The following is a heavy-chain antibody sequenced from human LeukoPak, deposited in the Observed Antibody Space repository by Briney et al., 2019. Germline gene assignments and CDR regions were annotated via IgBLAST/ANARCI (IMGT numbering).Heavy chain of an antibody. D-gene: IGHD2-15*01. J-gene: IGHJ6*02. Sequence: GGSLRLSCAAFGFTLSSYSMNWVRQAPGKGLEWVSYISSSSSTIYYADSVKGRFTISRDNAKNSLYLQMNSLRAEDTAVYYCAREGVELLLPYYYYGMDVWGQGTTVTVSS. CDR1: GFTLSSYS. CDR3: AREGVELLLPYYYYGMDV. V-gene: IGHV3-48*01. CDR2: ISSSSSTI.